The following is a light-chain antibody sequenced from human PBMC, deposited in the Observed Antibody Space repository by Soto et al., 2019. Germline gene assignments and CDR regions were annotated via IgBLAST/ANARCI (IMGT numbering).Light chain of an antibody. CDR3: QQYHSWPPRT. J-gene: IGKJ1*01. CDR1: QSVSSN. CDR2: GVY. V-gene: IGKV3D-15*01. Sequence: TVLAQSPATLSLYPGERATLSCRASQSVSSNLAWYQQKPGQAPRLLIYGVYTRAPGIPARFSGSGSGTEFTLTISSLQSEDFAVYYCQQYHSWPPRTFGQGTKVDIK.